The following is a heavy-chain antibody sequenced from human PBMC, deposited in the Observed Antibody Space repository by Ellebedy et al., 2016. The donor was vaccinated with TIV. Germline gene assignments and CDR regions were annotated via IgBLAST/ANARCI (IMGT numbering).Heavy chain of an antibody. J-gene: IGHJ4*02. D-gene: IGHD2-15*01. V-gene: IGHV3-30*18. CDR3: TKDKGTGGSCHDY. CDR1: GFTFSSYG. Sequence: GESLKISCVASGFTFSSYGMHWVRQAPGKGPEWVAIISYDGTDKDYADSVKGRFTIPRDNSKNTLYLQMNSLRAEDSAVYDCTKDKGTGGSCHDYWGQGTLVTVSS. CDR2: ISYDGTDK.